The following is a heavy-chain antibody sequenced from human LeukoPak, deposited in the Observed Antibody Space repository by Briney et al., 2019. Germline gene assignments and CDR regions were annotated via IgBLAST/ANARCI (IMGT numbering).Heavy chain of an antibody. J-gene: IGHJ4*02. CDR3: ARGWNKYYFDY. CDR2: ISSSGSTI. V-gene: IGHV3-11*01. CDR1: GFTFSKYY. D-gene: IGHD1-1*01. Sequence: GGSLRLSCAASGFTFSKYYMSWVRQAPGKGLEWVSYISSSGSTIDYADSVKGRFTISRDNSKNTLYLQMNSLRAEDTAVYYCARGWNKYYFDYWGQGTLVTVSS.